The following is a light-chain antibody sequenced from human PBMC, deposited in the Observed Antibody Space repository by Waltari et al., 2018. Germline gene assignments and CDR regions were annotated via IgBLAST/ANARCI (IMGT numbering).Light chain of an antibody. Sequence: ETVMTQSPATLSVSPGERATLSCRASTSVGNDLAWYHQAAGQATRLLIYGASSRATGVPARFCCSGSGPEFTLTITILQSGDFGIYFCQQYKEWPPWTFGQGTRVDTK. CDR3: QQYKEWPPWT. CDR1: TSVGND. CDR2: GAS. J-gene: IGKJ1*01. V-gene: IGKV3-15*01.